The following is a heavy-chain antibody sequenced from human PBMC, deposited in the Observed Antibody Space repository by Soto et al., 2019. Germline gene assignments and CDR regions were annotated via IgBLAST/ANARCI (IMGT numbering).Heavy chain of an antibody. D-gene: IGHD2-2*02. CDR3: ARYLTEGYCAITGCYTRGLYCMDV. CDR1: GYTSSGYY. CDR2: INTRCGGT. Sequence: ASAKAPCKASGYTSSGYYIHSLRQTPRQRLEWLGWINTRCGGTNYAQKFQGRVTVTGTTPTSRSYMELSRLTTDVTAVYYCARYLTEGYCAITGCYTRGLYCMDVWGQGTMVTVSS. V-gene: IGHV1-2*02. J-gene: IGHJ6*02.